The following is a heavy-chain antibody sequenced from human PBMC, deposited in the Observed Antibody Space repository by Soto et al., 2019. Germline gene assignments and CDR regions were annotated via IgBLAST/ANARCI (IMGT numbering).Heavy chain of an antibody. D-gene: IGHD2-8*02. CDR2: ISGGGNDR. V-gene: IGHV3-23*01. CDR1: GFPFSSYA. Sequence: VQLLESGGSLVQPGGSLTLSCAASGFPFSSYAMSWVRQTPEKGLEWVAGISGGGNDRYYADFVQGRFTFSRDNSRNISYLQLNSLRADATAMAFCARSRFLVAPDNEPFDYWGQGTLVTVSS. J-gene: IGHJ4*02. CDR3: ARSRFLVAPDNEPFDY.